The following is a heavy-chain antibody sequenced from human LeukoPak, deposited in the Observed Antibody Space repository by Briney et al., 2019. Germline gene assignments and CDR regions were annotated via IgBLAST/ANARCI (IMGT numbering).Heavy chain of an antibody. V-gene: IGHV3-30*02. D-gene: IGHD3-16*01. CDR2: IRSDGSNK. J-gene: IGHJ6*03. Sequence: PGGPLSLSCAASGFTFSSYGMHWVRQAAGKGLEWVAFIRSDGSNKYNADSVKGRITISRDNSKDTLYLQMSILRAEDTAVYYYAKVMARIFGGVDYYYYDMDVWGKGTTVTVSS. CDR3: AKVMARIFGGVDYYYYDMDV. CDR1: GFTFSSYG.